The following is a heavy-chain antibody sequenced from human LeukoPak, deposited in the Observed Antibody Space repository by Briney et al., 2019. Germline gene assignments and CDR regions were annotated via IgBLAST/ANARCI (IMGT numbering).Heavy chain of an antibody. J-gene: IGHJ4*02. Sequence: NPSETLSLTCTVSGGSISSSSYYWGWIRQPPGKGLEWIGSIHYSGSTYYNPSLKSRVTISVDTSKNQFSLKLSSVTAADTAVYYCARSDDSSGPPLFRYWGQGTLVTVSS. CDR3: ARSDDSSGPPLFRY. D-gene: IGHD3-22*01. CDR2: IHYSGST. CDR1: GGSISSSSYY. V-gene: IGHV4-39*01.